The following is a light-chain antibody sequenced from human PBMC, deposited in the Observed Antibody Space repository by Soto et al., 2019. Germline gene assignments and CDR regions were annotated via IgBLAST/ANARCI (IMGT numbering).Light chain of an antibody. CDR2: EVS. CDR1: SSDVGGYKY. CDR3: SSHTNSSALVV. J-gene: IGLJ2*01. V-gene: IGLV2-14*01. Sequence: QSALTQPASVSGSPGQSITISCTGTSSDVGGYKYVSWYQQHPGKAPKLMIYEVSTRPSGVSYRFSASKAGNTASLTITGLRPEAEADYYYSSHTNSSALVVFGGGTKLTVL.